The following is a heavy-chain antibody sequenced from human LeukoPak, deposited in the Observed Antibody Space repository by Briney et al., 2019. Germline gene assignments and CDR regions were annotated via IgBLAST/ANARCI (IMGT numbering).Heavy chain of an antibody. Sequence: SATLSLTCTVSGVSISSYYWSWIRQPPGKGLDWIGYIYHSGSTNYNPSLKSRVTISVDTSKNQFSLKLSSVTAADTAVYYCASRWDIVVVPAGGWFDPWGQGTLVTVSS. J-gene: IGHJ5*02. CDR3: ASRWDIVVVPAGGWFDP. V-gene: IGHV4-59*01. CDR1: GVSISSYY. CDR2: IYHSGST. D-gene: IGHD2-2*01.